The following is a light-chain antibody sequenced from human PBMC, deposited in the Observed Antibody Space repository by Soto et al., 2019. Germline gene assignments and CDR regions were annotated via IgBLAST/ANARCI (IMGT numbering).Light chain of an antibody. J-gene: IGLJ1*01. CDR3: SSYRSSSTLKYV. CDR2: DVS. Sequence: QSALTQPASVSGSPGQSITISCTGTSSDVGGYNYVSWYQQHPGKAPKLMIYDVSNRPSGVSNRFSGSKSGNTASLTISGLRAEDEADYYCSSYRSSSTLKYVFGTGTKLTVL. V-gene: IGLV2-14*01. CDR1: SSDVGGYNY.